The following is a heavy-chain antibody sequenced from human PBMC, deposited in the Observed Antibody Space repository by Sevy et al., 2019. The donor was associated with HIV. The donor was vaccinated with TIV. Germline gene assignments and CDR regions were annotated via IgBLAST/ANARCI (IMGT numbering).Heavy chain of an antibody. D-gene: IGHD6-13*01. CDR2: INPNSGVT. J-gene: IGHJ5*02. V-gene: IGHV1-2*02. CDR3: VRESTYSSSWSRVWFDP. CDR1: GYTFAGYY. Sequence: ASVKVSCKASGYTFAGYYMHWVRQAPGQGLEWMGWINPNSGVTKYAQKFQGTVTMTRNTSISTAYMELSRLRSEDTAVYFCVRESTYSSSWSRVWFDPWGQGTLVTVSS.